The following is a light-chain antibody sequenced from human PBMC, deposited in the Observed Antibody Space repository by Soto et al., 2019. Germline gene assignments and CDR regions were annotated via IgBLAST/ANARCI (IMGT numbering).Light chain of an antibody. J-gene: IGKJ2*01. CDR3: QQYNSYPYP. CDR2: DAS. Sequence: DIQMTQSPSTVSASVGDGVTITCRAIQSISTWLAWYQQKPGKAPNLLIYDASTLESGGPSGFSGSGSGTEFTLPLSSLQPDDSATYYCQQYNSYPYPFGQGTKLEIK. V-gene: IGKV1-5*01. CDR1: QSISTW.